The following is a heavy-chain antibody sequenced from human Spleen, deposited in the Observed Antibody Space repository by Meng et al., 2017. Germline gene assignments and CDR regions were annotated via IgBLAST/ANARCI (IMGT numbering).Heavy chain of an antibody. D-gene: IGHD6-19*01. CDR3: TKIGEQWPATDY. CDR2: ITASGGST. J-gene: IGHJ4*02. V-gene: IGHV3-23*01. Sequence: GGSLRLSCAASGFTFSSYAMSWVRQAPGKGLEWVSAITASGGSTYYADSVKGRFTISRDNSKNTLYLQMNSLRAEDTAVYYCTKIGEQWPATDYWGQGTLVTVSS. CDR1: GFTFSSYA.